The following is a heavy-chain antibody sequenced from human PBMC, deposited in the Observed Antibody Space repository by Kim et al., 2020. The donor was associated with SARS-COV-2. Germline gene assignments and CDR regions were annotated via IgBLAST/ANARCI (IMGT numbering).Heavy chain of an antibody. D-gene: IGHD3-22*01. V-gene: IGHV1-46*01. J-gene: IGHJ4*02. Sequence: ASVKVSCKASGYTFTSYYMNWVRQATGQGLEWMGIIKPSGGSSSYAQKFQGRVTMTRDTSTSTVYMELSSLRSEDTAVYYCARAASSDSSGVDYWDQGTLVTVSS. CDR3: ARAASSDSSGVDY. CDR1: GYTFTSYY. CDR2: IKPSGGSS.